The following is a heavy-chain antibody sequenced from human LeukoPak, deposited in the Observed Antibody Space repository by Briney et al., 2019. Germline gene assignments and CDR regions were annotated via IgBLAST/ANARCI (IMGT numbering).Heavy chain of an antibody. CDR3: VKDHTGEQDK. V-gene: IGHV3-74*01. J-gene: IGHJ4*02. D-gene: IGHD1-1*01. CDR1: GFTFSSFW. CDR2: INPESTTT. Sequence: PGGSLRLSCAASGFTFSSFWIHWVRHVPGKGLVWVSRINPESTTTTYADSVKGRFTISRDNARNTLYLQMNSLRVEDTAMYYCVKDHTGEQDKWGQGTLVTVS.